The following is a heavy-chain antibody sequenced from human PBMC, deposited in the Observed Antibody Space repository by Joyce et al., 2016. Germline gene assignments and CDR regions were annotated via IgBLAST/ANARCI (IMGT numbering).Heavy chain of an antibody. CDR2: IYHSENT. Sequence: QVQLKESGPGLVKPSGTLSLTCAVSGGSISSGNWWSWVRQPPGKGLEWIEEIYHSENTNYNTSLKSRVTISADKSKNEFSLKLTAVTAADTAVYYCARDTGQCISTTCQPFDYCGQGTLVTVSS. CDR1: GGSISSGNW. V-gene: IGHV4-4*02. D-gene: IGHD2-2*01. J-gene: IGHJ4*02. CDR3: ARDTGQCISTTCQPFDY.